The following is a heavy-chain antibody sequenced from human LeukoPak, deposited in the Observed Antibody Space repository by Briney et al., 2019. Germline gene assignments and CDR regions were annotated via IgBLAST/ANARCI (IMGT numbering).Heavy chain of an antibody. CDR3: AKDAPPRRRFTMIVVASGAYYFDY. CDR1: GFAFSSYA. CDR2: ISGSSGST. D-gene: IGHD3-22*01. Sequence: PGGSLRLSCAASGFAFSSYAMSWVRQAPGKGLEWVSAISGSSGSTYYADSVKGRFTISRDNSKNTLYLQMNSLRAEDTAVYYCAKDAPPRRRFTMIVVASGAYYFDYWGQGTLVTVSS. J-gene: IGHJ4*02. V-gene: IGHV3-23*01.